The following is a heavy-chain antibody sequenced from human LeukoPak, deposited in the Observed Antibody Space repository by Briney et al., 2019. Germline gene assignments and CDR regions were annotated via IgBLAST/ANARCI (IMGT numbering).Heavy chain of an antibody. J-gene: IGHJ4*02. CDR1: GASISRYF. V-gene: IGHV4-59*01. D-gene: IGHD5-12*01. CDR3: ARGDDYKSTLFDY. CDR2: ISSGGST. Sequence: SETLSLTCTVSGASISRYFWNWIRQPPGKELEWIGYISSGGSTNYNPSLKSRVTISIDTSKNQFSLKLTSATAADTAVYYCARGDDYKSTLFDYWGQGTLVTVSS.